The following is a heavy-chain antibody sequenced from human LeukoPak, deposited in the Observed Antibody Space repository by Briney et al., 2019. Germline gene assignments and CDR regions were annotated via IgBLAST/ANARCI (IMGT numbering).Heavy chain of an antibody. V-gene: IGHV1-2*02. CDR2: INPNSGGT. CDR1: GYTFTGYY. J-gene: IGHJ3*02. D-gene: IGHD1-1*01. Sequence: ASVKVSCKASGYTFTGYYMHWVRQAPGQGLEWMGWINPNSGGTNYAQKFQGGVTMTRDQSISTAYMALSRLRSDDTAVYYCARPRENWNVHAFDIWGQGTMVTVSS. CDR3: ARPRENWNVHAFDI.